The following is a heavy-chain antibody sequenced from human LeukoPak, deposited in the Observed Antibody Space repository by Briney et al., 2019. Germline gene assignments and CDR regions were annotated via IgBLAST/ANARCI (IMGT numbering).Heavy chain of an antibody. CDR2: MNPNSGNT. CDR1: GYTFTSYD. CDR3: AREYSSSSEDGYYYYMDV. D-gene: IGHD6-6*01. J-gene: IGHJ6*03. Sequence: VKVSCKASGYTFTSYDTNWVRQATGQGLEWMGWMNPNSGNTGYAQKFQGRVTMTRNTSISTAYMELSSLRSEDTAVYYCAREYSSSSEDGYYYYMDVWGKGTTVTVSS. V-gene: IGHV1-8*01.